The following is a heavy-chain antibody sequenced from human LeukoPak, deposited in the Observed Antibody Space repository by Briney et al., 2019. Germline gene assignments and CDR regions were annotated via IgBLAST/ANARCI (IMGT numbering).Heavy chain of an antibody. Sequence: PGGSLRLSCAASGFTFSDYYMSWIRQAPGKGLEWVSYISSSGSTIYYADSVKGRFTISRDNAKNSLYLQMNSLRAEDTAVYYCARATYYDFWSGDNGFDPWGQGTLVTVSS. D-gene: IGHD3-3*01. CDR1: GFTFSDYY. J-gene: IGHJ5*02. CDR2: ISSSGSTI. CDR3: ARATYYDFWSGDNGFDP. V-gene: IGHV3-11*01.